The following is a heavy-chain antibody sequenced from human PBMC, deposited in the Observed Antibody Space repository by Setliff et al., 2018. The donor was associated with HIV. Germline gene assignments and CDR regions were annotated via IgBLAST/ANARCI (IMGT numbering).Heavy chain of an antibody. D-gene: IGHD1-26*01. CDR3: ARVGATPIDAFDI. V-gene: IGHV1-69*10. J-gene: IGHJ3*02. CDR2: IIPMLGIT. Sequence: SVKVSCKAYGGTFSSYAITWVRQAPGQGLECMGGIIPMLGITNYAQRFQGRVTITADESTSTAYMELSSLRSEDTAVYYCARVGATPIDAFDIWGQGTMVTVSS. CDR1: GGTFSSYA.